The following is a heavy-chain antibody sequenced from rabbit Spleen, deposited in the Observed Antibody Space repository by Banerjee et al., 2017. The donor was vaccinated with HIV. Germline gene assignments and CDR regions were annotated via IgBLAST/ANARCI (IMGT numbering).Heavy chain of an antibody. Sequence: QSLEESGGDLVKPGASLTLTCTASRFSFSSNYYMCWVRQAPGKGLEWIACIEAGSSGFTYFASWAKGRFTISKTSSTTVTLQMTSLTAADTATYFCARDAATSFSSYGMDLWGQGTLVTVS. CDR3: ARDAATSFSSYGMDL. CDR2: IEAGSSGFT. D-gene: IGHD8-1*01. J-gene: IGHJ6*01. V-gene: IGHV1S40*01. CDR1: RFSFSSNYY.